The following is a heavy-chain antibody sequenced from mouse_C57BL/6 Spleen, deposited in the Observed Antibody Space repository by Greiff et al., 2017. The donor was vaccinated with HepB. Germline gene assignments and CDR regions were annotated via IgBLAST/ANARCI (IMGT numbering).Heavy chain of an antibody. Sequence: EVMLVESGGGLVQPGGSMKLSCAASGFTFSDAWMDWVRQSPEKGLEWVAEIRNKANNHATYYAESVKGRLTISRDDSKSSVYLQMNSLRAEDTGIYYCTRRNYGNPDFDVWGTGTTVTVSS. CDR2: IRNKANNHAT. V-gene: IGHV6-6*01. D-gene: IGHD2-1*01. CDR1: GFTFSDAW. J-gene: IGHJ1*03. CDR3: TRRNYGNPDFDV.